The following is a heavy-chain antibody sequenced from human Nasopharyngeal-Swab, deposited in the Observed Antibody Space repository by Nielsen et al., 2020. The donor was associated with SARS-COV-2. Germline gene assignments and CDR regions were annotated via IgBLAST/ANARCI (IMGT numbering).Heavy chain of an antibody. CDR1: GGSISSSSYY. CDR2: IYYSGST. J-gene: IGHJ5*02. Sequence: SETLSLTCTVSGGSISSSSYYWGWIRQPPGKGLEWIGSIYYSGSTYYNPSLKSRVTISVDTSKNQFSLKLSSVTAADTAVYYCAGLYSGYDFRRRFDPWGQGTLVTVSS. CDR3: AGLYSGYDFRRRFDP. V-gene: IGHV4-39*01. D-gene: IGHD5-12*01.